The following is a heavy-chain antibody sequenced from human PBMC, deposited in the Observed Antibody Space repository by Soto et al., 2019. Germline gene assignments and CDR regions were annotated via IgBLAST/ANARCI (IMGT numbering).Heavy chain of an antibody. CDR2: INHSGST. CDR3: ASTLGYCSSTSCYAFDY. D-gene: IGHD2-2*01. V-gene: IGHV4-34*01. CDR1: GGSFGGYY. J-gene: IGHJ4*02. Sequence: SETLSLTCAVYGGSFGGYYWIWIRQPPGKGLEWIGEINHSGSTNYNPSLKSRVTISVDTSKNQFSLKLSSVTAADTAVYYCASTLGYCSSTSCYAFDYWGQGTLVTVSS.